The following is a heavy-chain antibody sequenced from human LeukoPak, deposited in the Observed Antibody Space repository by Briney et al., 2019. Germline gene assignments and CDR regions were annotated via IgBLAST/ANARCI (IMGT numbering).Heavy chain of an antibody. V-gene: IGHV4-39*02. J-gene: IGHJ3*01. D-gene: IGHD2-21*02. CDR2: IYYSGST. CDR3: ARNMTAITRLDVFDL. CDR1: GTSMINSHY. Sequence: SETLSLTCTVSGTSMINSHYWGWIRQSPGKGVEWIGSIYYSGSTFYNPSLKSRITISVDTSKNHFSLELRSVTAADTAIYYCARNMTAITRLDVFDLWGPGTMVTVSS.